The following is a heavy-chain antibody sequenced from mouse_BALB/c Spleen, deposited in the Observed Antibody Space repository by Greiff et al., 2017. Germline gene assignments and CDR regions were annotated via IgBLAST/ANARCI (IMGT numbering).Heavy chain of an antibody. J-gene: IGHJ3*01. CDR1: GYTFTSYW. Sequence: GQLQQSGAELVKPGAPVKLSCKASGYTFTSYWMNWVKQRPGRGLEWIGRIDPSDSETHYNQKFKDKATLTVDKSSSTAYIQLSSLTSEDSAVYYCARQDSSGYWFAYWGQGTLVTVSA. CDR3: ARQDSSGYWFAY. V-gene: IGHV1-69*02. CDR2: IDPSDSET. D-gene: IGHD3-2*01.